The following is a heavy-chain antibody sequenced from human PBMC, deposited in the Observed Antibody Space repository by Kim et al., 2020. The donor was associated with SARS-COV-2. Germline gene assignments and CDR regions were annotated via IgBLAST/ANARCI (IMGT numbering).Heavy chain of an antibody. D-gene: IGHD3-10*01. CDR3: ARGKKGWFGDDYYGMDV. Sequence: KGRFTISRDNAKNSLYLQMNSLRAEDTAVYYCARGKKGWFGDDYYGMDVWGQGTTVTVSS. J-gene: IGHJ6*02. V-gene: IGHV3-11*06.